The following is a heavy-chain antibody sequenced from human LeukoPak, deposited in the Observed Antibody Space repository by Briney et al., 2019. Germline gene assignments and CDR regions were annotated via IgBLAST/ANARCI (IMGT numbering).Heavy chain of an antibody. J-gene: IGHJ5*02. CDR2: IYYSGST. V-gene: IGHV4-59*01. CDR3: AKAPVGSCSGTFCYPLDL. Sequence: SETLSLTCTVSGGSISSYYWSWIRQPPGKGLEWIGYIYYSGSTNYNPSLKSRVTISVDTSKNQFSLKLSSVTAADTAVYHCAKAPVGSCSGTFCYPLDLWGQGTPVTVSS. CDR1: GGSISSYY. D-gene: IGHD2-15*01.